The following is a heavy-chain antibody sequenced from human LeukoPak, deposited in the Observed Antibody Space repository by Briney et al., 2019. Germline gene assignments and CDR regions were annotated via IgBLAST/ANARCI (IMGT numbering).Heavy chain of an antibody. Sequence: SETLSLTCSVPGGSIRSSDYYCRWIRQPPGKGLEWIGNVFYSGTAHSNPSLKSRVTMSADTSKNQFSLKLNSVTAADTAVYYCARHVDGFSYAFPRYYFDFWGQGNLVIVSS. V-gene: IGHV4-39*01. CDR1: GGSIRSSDYY. J-gene: IGHJ4*02. D-gene: IGHD3-16*01. CDR2: VFYSGTA. CDR3: ARHVDGFSYAFPRYYFDF.